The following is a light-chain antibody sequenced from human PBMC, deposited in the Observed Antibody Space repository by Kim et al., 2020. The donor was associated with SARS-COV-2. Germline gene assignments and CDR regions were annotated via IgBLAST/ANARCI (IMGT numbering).Light chain of an antibody. CDR2: GAS. Sequence: PGERATLSCRASETVSNSFIAWYQQKPGQAPRLLIYGASTRATGIPDRFTGSGSGTDFTLTIRRLEPEDFAVYYCHLYGSLPPWSFGQGTRV. V-gene: IGKV3-20*01. CDR3: HLYGSLPPWS. CDR1: ETVSNSF. J-gene: IGKJ1*01.